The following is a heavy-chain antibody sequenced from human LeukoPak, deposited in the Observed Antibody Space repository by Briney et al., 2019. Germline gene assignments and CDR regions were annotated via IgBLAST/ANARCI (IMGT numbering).Heavy chain of an antibody. J-gene: IGHJ4*02. Sequence: GASVKVSCKAPGGTFSDYSISWVRQAPGQGLEWMGGIIPIFGTANYAQKFQGRVTITADESTSTAYMELSSLRSEDTAVCYCARSPATVVGTIDYWGQGTLVTVSS. CDR3: ARSPATVVGTIDY. D-gene: IGHD4-23*01. V-gene: IGHV1-69*01. CDR2: IIPIFGTA. CDR1: GGTFSDYS.